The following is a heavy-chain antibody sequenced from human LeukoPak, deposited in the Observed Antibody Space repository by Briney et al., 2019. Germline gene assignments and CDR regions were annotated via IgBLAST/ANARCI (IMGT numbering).Heavy chain of an antibody. D-gene: IGHD6-13*01. CDR1: GYTFTSYG. J-gene: IGHJ5*02. Sequence: ASVEVSCKASGYTFTSYGISWVRQAPGQGLEWMGWISAYNGNTNYAQKLQGRVTMTTDTSTSTAYMELRSLRSDDTAVYYCARELVPIAAAGTIGWFDPWGQGTLVTVSS. CDR3: ARELVPIAAAGTIGWFDP. CDR2: ISAYNGNT. V-gene: IGHV1-18*01.